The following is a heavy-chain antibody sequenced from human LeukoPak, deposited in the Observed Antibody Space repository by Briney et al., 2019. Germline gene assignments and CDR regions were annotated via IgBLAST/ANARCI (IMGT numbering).Heavy chain of an antibody. J-gene: IGHJ4*02. V-gene: IGHV1-8*01. CDR1: GYTFTDYD. D-gene: IGHD3-22*01. CDR2: MNPNSGNT. CDR3: VRGGGYYDRSRKYFIRPPQY. Sequence: ASVKVSCMASGYTFTDYDLNWVRQATGQGLEWLGWMNPNSGNTGYAQKFRGRVTMTRVTSITTAYMGLSSLRSEDTAVYYCVRGGGYYDRSRKYFIRPPQYWGQGTLVTVSS.